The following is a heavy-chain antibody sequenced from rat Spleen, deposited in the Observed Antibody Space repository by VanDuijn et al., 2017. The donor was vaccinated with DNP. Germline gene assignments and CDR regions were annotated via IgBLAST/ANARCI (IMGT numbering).Heavy chain of an antibody. D-gene: IGHD1-3*01. CDR1: GFTFSNYG. CDR3: ARPLDYSGSYRRYYYAMDA. V-gene: IGHV5-34*01. J-gene: IGHJ4*01. CDR2: ISSSSNYI. Sequence: EVQLVESGGGLVQPGRSLKLSCLASGFTFSNYGMSWIREAPGKGLEWVASISSSSNYIYYADTVKGRFTISRENAKNTLYLQMTSLRSEDTALYYCARPLDYSGSYRRYYYAMDAWGQGTSVTVSS.